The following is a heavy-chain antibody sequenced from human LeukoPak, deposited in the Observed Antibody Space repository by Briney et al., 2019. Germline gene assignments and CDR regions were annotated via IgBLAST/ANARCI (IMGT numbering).Heavy chain of an antibody. D-gene: IGHD3-22*01. J-gene: IGHJ4*02. Sequence: GGSLRLSCAASGFTFSGSAMHWVRQASGKGLEWVGRIRSRGNSYATAYAASVKGRFTISRDDSKNTAYLQMNSLKTEDTAVYYCTRRAPYYYDSSGSGDSDYWGQGTLVTVSS. CDR3: TRRAPYYYDSSGSGDSDY. V-gene: IGHV3-73*01. CDR2: IRSRGNSYAT. CDR1: GFTFSGSA.